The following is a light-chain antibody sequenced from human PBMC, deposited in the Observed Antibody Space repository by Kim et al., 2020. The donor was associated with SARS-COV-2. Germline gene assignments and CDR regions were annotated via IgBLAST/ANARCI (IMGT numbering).Light chain of an antibody. CDR2: AAS. Sequence: SASLGDSVTMTFRASQSISSYLNWYQQKPGKAPKLLIYAASSLQSGVPSRFSGSRSGTEFTLTISSLQPEDFATYYCQQSYSTPYTFGQGTKLEI. CDR3: QQSYSTPYT. V-gene: IGKV1-39*01. J-gene: IGKJ2*01. CDR1: QSISSY.